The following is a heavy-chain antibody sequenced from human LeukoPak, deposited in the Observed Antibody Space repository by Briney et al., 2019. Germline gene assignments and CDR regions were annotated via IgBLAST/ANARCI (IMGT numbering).Heavy chain of an antibody. J-gene: IGHJ4*02. D-gene: IGHD3-3*01. CDR2: IYHSGTT. V-gene: IGHV4-31*03. Sequence: SETLSLTCTVSGGSISSGVYYWGWIRQHPGKGLEWIGYIYHSGTTYYNPSLKSRVTISVDTSKNQFSLKLSSVTAADTAVYYCARELEWGYFDYWGQGTLVTVSS. CDR1: GGSISSGVYY. CDR3: ARELEWGYFDY.